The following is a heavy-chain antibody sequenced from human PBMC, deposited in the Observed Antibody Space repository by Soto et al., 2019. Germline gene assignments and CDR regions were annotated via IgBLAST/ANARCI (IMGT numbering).Heavy chain of an antibody. V-gene: IGHV4-30-4*01. J-gene: IGHJ6*02. CDR1: GGSISSGDYY. CDR2: IYYSGST. Sequence: PSETLSLTSTVSGGSISSGDYYWSWIRQPPGKSLEWIGYIYYSGSTYYNPSLKSRVTISVDTSKNQFSLKLSSVTAADTAVYYCASGAAGYCSGGSCYLPRLYYYYGMDVWGQGTTVTVSS. CDR3: ASGAAGYCSGGSCYLPRLYYYYGMDV. D-gene: IGHD2-15*01.